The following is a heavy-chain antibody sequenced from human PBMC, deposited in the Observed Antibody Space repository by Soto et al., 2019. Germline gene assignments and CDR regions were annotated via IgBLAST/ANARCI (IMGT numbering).Heavy chain of an antibody. V-gene: IGHV4-31*03. D-gene: IGHD3-10*01. CDR3: AREDRASLGYYYYMDV. Sequence: SETLSLTCTVSGGSISSGGYYWSWIRQHPGKGLEWIGYIYYSGSTYYNPSLKSRVTISVDTSKNQFSLKLSSVTAADTAVYYCAREDRASLGYYYYMDVWGKGTTVTVSS. CDR2: IYYSGST. CDR1: GGSISSGGYY. J-gene: IGHJ6*03.